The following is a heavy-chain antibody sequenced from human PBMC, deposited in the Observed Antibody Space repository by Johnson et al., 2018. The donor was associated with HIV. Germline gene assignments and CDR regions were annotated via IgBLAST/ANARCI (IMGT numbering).Heavy chain of an antibody. CDR2: ISSSGSTI. J-gene: IGHJ3*02. CDR3: ATRDPTHRPGVFDI. D-gene: IGHD1-14*01. CDR1: GFTFSSYG. Sequence: VQLVESGGGVVQPGRSLRLSCVASGFTFSSYGIHWIRQAPGKGLEWISYISSSGSTIYYADSVKGRFTISRDNAKNSLYLQMNSLRAEDTAVYYCATRDPTHRPGVFDIWGQGTMVTVSS. V-gene: IGHV3-48*04.